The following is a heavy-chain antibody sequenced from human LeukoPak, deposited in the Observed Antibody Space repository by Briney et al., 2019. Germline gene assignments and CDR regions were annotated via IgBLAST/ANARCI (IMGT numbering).Heavy chain of an antibody. CDR3: RFYISGSDY. V-gene: IGHV3-23*01. D-gene: IGHD3-22*01. CDR2: IRPSDDTT. Sequence: QPRGSLRLSCEVFGFTFSTSAMSWVRQAPGKGLEWVSGIRPSDDTTYYVDSVKGRFTVSRDNSKNTLYLQMHSLRVEDTAVYYCRFYISGSDYWGQGTLVTVSS. CDR1: GFTFSTSA. J-gene: IGHJ4*02.